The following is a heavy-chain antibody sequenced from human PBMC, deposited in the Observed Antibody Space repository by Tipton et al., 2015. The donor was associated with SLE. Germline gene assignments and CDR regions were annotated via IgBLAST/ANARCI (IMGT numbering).Heavy chain of an antibody. Sequence: SLRLSCAASGFTFSSYSMNWVRQAPGKGLEWVSYISSSSSTIYYADSVKGRFTISRDNSKNTLYLQMNSLRAEDTAVYYCAKDRSPSYYYYYGMDVWGQGTTVTVSS. CDR3: AKDRSPSYYYYYGMDV. CDR1: GFTFSSYS. V-gene: IGHV3-48*01. CDR2: ISSSSSTI. J-gene: IGHJ6*02.